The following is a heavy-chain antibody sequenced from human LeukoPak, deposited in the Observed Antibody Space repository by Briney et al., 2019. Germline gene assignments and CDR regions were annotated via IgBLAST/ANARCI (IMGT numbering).Heavy chain of an antibody. CDR3: ARGRGYYGSGSYYTYYFDY. J-gene: IGHJ4*02. V-gene: IGHV4-34*01. CDR1: AGSFSGYY. D-gene: IGHD3-10*01. Sequence: SETLSRTCSVYAGSFSGYYWGRIRKPPGKGLEWIGELNHSGRTNYNPSLKSRVTISVDTSTNQFSLKLSSVSAADTAVYYCARGRGYYGSGSYYTYYFDYWGQGTLVTVSS. CDR2: LNHSGRT.